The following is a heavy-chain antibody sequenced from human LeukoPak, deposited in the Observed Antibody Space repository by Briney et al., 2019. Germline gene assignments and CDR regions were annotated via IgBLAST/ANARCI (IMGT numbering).Heavy chain of an antibody. D-gene: IGHD6-19*01. CDR3: ARDSGSYDY. V-gene: IGHV4-34*01. CDR1: GGSFSGYY. Sequence: SPSETLSLTCAVYGGSFSGYYWSWIRQPPGKGLEWIGEINHSGSTNYNPSLKSRVTMSVDTSKNQFSLELSSVTAADTAVYYCARDSGSYDYWGQGTLVTVSS. CDR2: INHSGST. J-gene: IGHJ4*02.